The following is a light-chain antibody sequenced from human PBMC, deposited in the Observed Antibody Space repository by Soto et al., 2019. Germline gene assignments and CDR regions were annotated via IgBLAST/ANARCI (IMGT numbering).Light chain of an antibody. V-gene: IGKV2D-29*02. CDR1: QSLLHSDGKTY. Sequence: EIVMTQTPLSLSVTPGQPASISFKSSQSLLHSDGKTYLYWYLQKPGHSPQLLIYEAANRVSGVPDRFSVSGSGTDFTLKISRVEAEDVGVYYCMQSKQFPLTFGGGPKVESK. CDR2: EAA. J-gene: IGKJ4*01. CDR3: MQSKQFPLT.